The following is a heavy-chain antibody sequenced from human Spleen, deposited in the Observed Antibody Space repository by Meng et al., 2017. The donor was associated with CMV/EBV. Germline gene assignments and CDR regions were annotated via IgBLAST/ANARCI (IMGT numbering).Heavy chain of an antibody. CDR3: ATGSWFDP. CDR1: GYTFTDYS. J-gene: IGHJ5*02. Sequence: KISCKVSGYTFTDYSMQWVRQAPGKGLEWMGLVDPEDAETIYAENFQGRVTITADTSTGTTYMELSSLRSEDTAFYYCATGSWFDPWGQGTLVTVSS. V-gene: IGHV1-69-2*01. CDR2: VDPEDAET.